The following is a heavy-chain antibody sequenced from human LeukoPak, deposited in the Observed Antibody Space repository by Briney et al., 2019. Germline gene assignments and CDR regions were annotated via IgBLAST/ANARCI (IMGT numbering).Heavy chain of an antibody. V-gene: IGHV1-69*05. CDR3: ARAHHSSGWYYYYYYMDV. J-gene: IGHJ6*03. CDR2: IIPIFGTA. D-gene: IGHD6-19*01. CDR1: GGTFSSYA. Sequence: SVKVSCKASGGTFSSYAISWVRQAPGQGLEWMGGIIPIFGTANYAQKLQGRVTITTDESTSTAYMELSSLRSEDTAVYYCARAHHSSGWYYYYYYMDVWGKGTTVTVSS.